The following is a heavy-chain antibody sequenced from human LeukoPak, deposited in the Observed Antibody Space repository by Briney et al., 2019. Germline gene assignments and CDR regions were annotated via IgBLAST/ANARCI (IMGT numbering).Heavy chain of an antibody. Sequence: SETLSLTCAVYGRSFSGYYWSWIRQTPGKGLEWIGYIYYSGSTSYNPSFKGRVTISVDTSTDHFSLKLRSVTAADTAMYYCASQESSYGPTFDYWGQGILVPVSS. D-gene: IGHD2-2*01. J-gene: IGHJ4*02. CDR1: GRSFSGYY. CDR3: ASQESSYGPTFDY. CDR2: IYYSGST. V-gene: IGHV4-59*01.